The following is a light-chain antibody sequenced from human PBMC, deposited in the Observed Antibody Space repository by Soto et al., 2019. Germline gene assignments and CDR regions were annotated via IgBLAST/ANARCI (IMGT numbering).Light chain of an antibody. CDR3: QKYNSAPWT. V-gene: IGKV1-27*01. J-gene: IGKJ1*01. CDR1: QGIVNY. CDR2: AAS. Sequence: DIQMTQSPSSLSASVGARVTITCRASQGIVNYLAWYQQTPGKVPQLLIYAASTLQSGVPSRLSGSGSGTDFTLTISSLQPEDVATYYCQKYNSAPWTFGQGTKVEIK.